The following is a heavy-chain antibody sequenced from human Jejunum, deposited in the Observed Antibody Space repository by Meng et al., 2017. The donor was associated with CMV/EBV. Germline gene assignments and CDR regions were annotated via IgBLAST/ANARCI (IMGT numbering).Heavy chain of an antibody. V-gene: IGHV3-48*04. J-gene: IGHJ4*02. CDR1: GVTFNIYS. D-gene: IGHD3-3*01. CDR2: ISTDSSII. Sequence: SGVTFNIYSMNWVRQAPGKGLEWVSFISTDSSIITYADSVKGRFTISRDNAKNSLYLQMNSLRAEDTAVYYCAKTDYDFWSGYPDYWGQGTLVTVSS. CDR3: AKTDYDFWSGYPDY.